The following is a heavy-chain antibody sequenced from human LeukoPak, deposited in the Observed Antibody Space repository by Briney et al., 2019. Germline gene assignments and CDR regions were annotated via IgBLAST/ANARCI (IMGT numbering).Heavy chain of an antibody. V-gene: IGHV1-69*13. CDR1: GGTFSSYA. D-gene: IGHD4-17*01. J-gene: IGHJ5*02. Sequence: SVKVSCKASGGTFSSYAISWVRQAPGQGLEWMGGIIPIFGTANYAQRFQGRVTITADESTSTVYMELRSLRSDDTAVYYCARSYFGDLNYFDPWGQGTLVTVSS. CDR2: IIPIFGTA. CDR3: ARSYFGDLNYFDP.